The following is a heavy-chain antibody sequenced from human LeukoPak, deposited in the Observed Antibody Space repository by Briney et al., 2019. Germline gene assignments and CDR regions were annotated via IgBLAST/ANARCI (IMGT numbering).Heavy chain of an antibody. CDR2: IYYTGNT. J-gene: IGHJ4*02. CDR1: GGSITSSNW. V-gene: IGHV4-4*02. CDR3: ARDVYYYGSGSYFLDY. D-gene: IGHD3-10*01. Sequence: SGTLSLTCAVSGGSITSSNWWSWVRQPPGKGLEWIGEIYYTGNTNYNPSLKSRVTISVDTSKNQFSLKLSSVTAADTAMYYCARDVYYYGSGSYFLDYWGQGTLVTVSS.